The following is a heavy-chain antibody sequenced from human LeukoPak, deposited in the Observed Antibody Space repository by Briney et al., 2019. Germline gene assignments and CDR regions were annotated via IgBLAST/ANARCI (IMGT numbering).Heavy chain of an antibody. V-gene: IGHV1-8*01. CDR3: ARGSVLTGLFDY. Sequence: ASVKVSRKASGYTFTSYDINWVRQATGQGLEWMGWMNPNSGNTGYAQKFRGRVTMTRNTSISTAYMELSSLRSEDTAVYYCARGSVLTGLFDYWGQGTLVTVSS. D-gene: IGHD3-9*01. CDR1: GYTFTSYD. CDR2: MNPNSGNT. J-gene: IGHJ4*02.